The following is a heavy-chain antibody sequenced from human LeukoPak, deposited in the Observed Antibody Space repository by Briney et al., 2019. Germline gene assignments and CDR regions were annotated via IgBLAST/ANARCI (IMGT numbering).Heavy chain of an antibody. CDR3: ARAGDITIFGVVIIPLDY. V-gene: IGHV3-48*01. D-gene: IGHD3-3*01. CDR1: GFTFSSYS. CDR2: ISSSSSTI. J-gene: IGHJ4*02. Sequence: PGGSLRLSCAASGFTFSSYSMNWVRQAPGKGLEWVSYISSSSSTIYYADSVKGRFTISRDNAKNSLYLQMNSLRAEDTAVYYCARAGDITIFGVVIIPLDYWGQGTLVTVSS.